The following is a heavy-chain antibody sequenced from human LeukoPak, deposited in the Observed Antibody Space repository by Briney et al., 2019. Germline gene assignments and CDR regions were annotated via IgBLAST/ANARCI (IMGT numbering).Heavy chain of an antibody. D-gene: IGHD4-17*01. V-gene: IGHV3-7*01. CDR3: ARGEYGDHSEYFWY. Sequence: GGSLRLSCVGSGFTFSTYWMSWVRQAPGKGLEWVANIKQDGSEKYYVDSVKGRFSISRDNAKNSLYLQMNSLTDGDTAVYYCARGEYGDHSEYFWYWGQGTLVTVTS. CDR2: IKQDGSEK. CDR1: GFTFSTYW. J-gene: IGHJ1*01.